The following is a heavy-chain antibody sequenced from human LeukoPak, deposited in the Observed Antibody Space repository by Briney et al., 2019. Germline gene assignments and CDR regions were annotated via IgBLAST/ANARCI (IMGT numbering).Heavy chain of an antibody. CDR2: IYYSGST. V-gene: IGHV4-39*01. D-gene: IGHD2-15*01. J-gene: IGHJ3*02. CDR3: ARHVQDIVVVVAATGRSAFDI. CDR1: GGSISSSSYY. Sequence: SETLSLTCTVSGGSISSSSYYWGWIRQPPGKGLEWIGSIYYSGSTYYNPSLKSRVTISVDTSKNQFSLKLSSVTAADTAVYYCARHVQDIVVVVAATGRSAFDIWGQGTMVTVSS.